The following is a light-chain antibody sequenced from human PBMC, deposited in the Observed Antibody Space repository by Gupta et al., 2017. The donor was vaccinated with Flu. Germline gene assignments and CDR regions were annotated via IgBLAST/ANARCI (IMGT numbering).Light chain of an antibody. CDR2: GAS. Sequence: EIVLTQSPGTLSLSPGERATLSCRASQSVSSNYLAWYQQKPGQAPRLLIYGASSRATGIPDRFSGSGTGTDFTLTISRLEPEDFAVYYCQQDAGSPNIFGQGTKLEIK. CDR3: QQDAGSPNI. J-gene: IGKJ2*01. V-gene: IGKV3-20*01. CDR1: QSVSSNY.